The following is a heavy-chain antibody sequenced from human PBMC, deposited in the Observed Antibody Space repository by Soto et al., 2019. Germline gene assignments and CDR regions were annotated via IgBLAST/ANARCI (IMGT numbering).Heavy chain of an antibody. CDR1: GFTFSKAW. V-gene: IGHV3-15*01. Sequence: GGSLRLSCAASGFTFSKAWMSWVRRAPGRGLEWVGRIKSKTDGGTTDYAAPVKGRFTISRDDSKNTLYLQMNSLKTEDTAVYYCTTSSYYYGSGRYYFDYWGQGTLVTVSS. D-gene: IGHD3-10*01. J-gene: IGHJ4*02. CDR3: TTSSYYYGSGRYYFDY. CDR2: IKSKTDGGTT.